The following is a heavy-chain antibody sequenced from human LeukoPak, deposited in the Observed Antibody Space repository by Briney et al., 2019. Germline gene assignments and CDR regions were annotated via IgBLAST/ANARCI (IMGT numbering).Heavy chain of an antibody. CDR3: ASRVAYCGGDCFFDAFDI. V-gene: IGHV5-51*01. J-gene: IGHJ3*02. D-gene: IGHD2-21*02. CDR1: GYSFTSYW. CDR2: IYPGDSDT. Sequence: GESLKISCKGSGYSFTSYWIGWVRQMPGKGLEWMGIIYPGDSDTRYSPSFQGQVTISADKSISTAYLQWSSLKASDTAMYYCASRVAYCGGDCFFDAFDIWGQGTMVTVSS.